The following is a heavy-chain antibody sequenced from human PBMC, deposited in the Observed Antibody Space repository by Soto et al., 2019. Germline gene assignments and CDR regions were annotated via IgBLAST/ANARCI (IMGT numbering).Heavy chain of an antibody. J-gene: IGHJ3*02. CDR2: ISYDGSNK. CDR3: ANLYSSSWSDAFDI. CDR1: GFTFSSYG. D-gene: IGHD6-13*01. V-gene: IGHV3-30*18. Sequence: QVQLVESGGGVVQPGRSLRLSCAASGFTFSSYGMHWVRQAPGKGLEWVAVISYDGSNKYYADSVKGRFTISRDNSKNTLYLQMNSLRAEDTAVYYCANLYSSSWSDAFDIWGQGTMVTVSS.